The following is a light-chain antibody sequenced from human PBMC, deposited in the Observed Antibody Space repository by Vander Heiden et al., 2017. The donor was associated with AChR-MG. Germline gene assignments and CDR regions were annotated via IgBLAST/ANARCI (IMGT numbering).Light chain of an antibody. CDR2: AAS. CDR3: QKYNSAPRT. Sequence: DIQRTQSPSSLSASVGARVTLTCRASQGIANYLAWYQQKAGKVPNLLIYAASALQSGVPSRFSGSGSGTDFTLTISSLQPEDVATYYCQKYNSAPRTFGQGTKVEIK. J-gene: IGKJ1*01. V-gene: IGKV1-27*01. CDR1: QGIANY.